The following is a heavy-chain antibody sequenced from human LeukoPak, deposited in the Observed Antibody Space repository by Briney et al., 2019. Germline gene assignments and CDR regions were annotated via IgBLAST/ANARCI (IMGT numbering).Heavy chain of an antibody. J-gene: IGHJ6*03. CDR3: ARENYYGSGSSYYYYYYYMDV. Sequence: SETLSLTGTVSGGSISSYYWSWIRQPAGKGLEWIGRIYTSGSTNYNPSLKSRVTMSVDTSKNQFSLKLSSVTAADTAVYYCARENYYGSGSSYYYYYYYMDVWGKGTTVTISS. CDR2: IYTSGST. CDR1: GGSISSYY. D-gene: IGHD3-10*01. V-gene: IGHV4-4*07.